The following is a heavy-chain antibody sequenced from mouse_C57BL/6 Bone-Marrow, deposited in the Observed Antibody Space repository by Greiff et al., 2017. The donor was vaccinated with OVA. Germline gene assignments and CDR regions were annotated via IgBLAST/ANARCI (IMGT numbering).Heavy chain of an antibody. J-gene: IGHJ3*01. CDR3: ARSYYSNYDWFAY. V-gene: IGHV1-7*01. D-gene: IGHD2-5*01. Sequence: QVQLQQSGAELAKPGASVKLSCKASGYTFTSYWMHWVKQRPGQCLEWIGYINPSSGYTKYNQKFKDKATLTADKSSSTAYMQLSSLTYEDSAVYYCARSYYSNYDWFAYWGQGTLVTVSA. CDR1: GYTFTSYW. CDR2: INPSSGYT.